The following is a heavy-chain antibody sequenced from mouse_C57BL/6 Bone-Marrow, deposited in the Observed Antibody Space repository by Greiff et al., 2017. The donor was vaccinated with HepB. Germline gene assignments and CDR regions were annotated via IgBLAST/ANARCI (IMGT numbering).Heavy chain of an antibody. CDR2: IHPNSGST. CDR1: GYTFTSYW. D-gene: IGHD1-1*01. J-gene: IGHJ2*01. V-gene: IGHV1-64*01. Sequence: QVQLQQPGAELVKPGASVKLSCKASGYTFTSYWMHWVKQRPGQGLEWIGMIHPNSGSTNYNEKFKSKATLTVDKSSSTAYMQLSSLTSEDSAVYYCARWNTTVVEYYCDYWGQGTTLTVSS. CDR3: ARWNTTVVEYYCDY.